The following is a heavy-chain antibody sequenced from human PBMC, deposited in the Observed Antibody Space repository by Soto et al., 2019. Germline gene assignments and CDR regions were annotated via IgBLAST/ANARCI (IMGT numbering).Heavy chain of an antibody. Sequence: ASVKGSCKTSGYTFSNYAISWVRQAPGQGLEWMGWINTNSDVTNYAQNFQGRVTMTRDTSTSTAYMELSRLTSDDTAVYYCAREVSYFDTRGFDPWGQGTLVTVSS. CDR2: INTNSDVT. J-gene: IGHJ5*02. CDR1: GYTFSNYA. D-gene: IGHD3-22*01. V-gene: IGHV1-2*02. CDR3: AREVSYFDTRGFDP.